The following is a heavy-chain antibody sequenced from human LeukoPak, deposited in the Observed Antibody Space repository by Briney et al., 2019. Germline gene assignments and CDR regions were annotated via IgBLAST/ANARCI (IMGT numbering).Heavy chain of an antibody. J-gene: IGHJ4*02. D-gene: IGHD2-15*01. Sequence: SETLSLTCTVSGGSISSSSYYWGWIRQPPGKGLEWIGSIYYSGSTYYNPSLKSRVTISVDTSKNQFSLKLSSVTAADTAVYYCARRYLGYCSGGSCYGSYYFDYWGQGTLVTVSS. CDR3: ARRYLGYCSGGSCYGSYYFDY. CDR2: IYYSGST. CDR1: GGSISSSSYY. V-gene: IGHV4-39*01.